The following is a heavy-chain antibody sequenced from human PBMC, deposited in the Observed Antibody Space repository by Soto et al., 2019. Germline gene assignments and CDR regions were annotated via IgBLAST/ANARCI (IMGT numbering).Heavy chain of an antibody. J-gene: IGHJ6*03. V-gene: IGHV4-34*01. CDR2: INHSGST. Sequence: SETLSLTCAVYGGSFSGYYWSWIRQPPGKGLEWIGEINHSGSTNYNPSLKSRVTISVDTSKNQFSLKLSSVTAADTAVYYCAGSYYYYMDVWGKGTTVTV. CDR1: GGSFSGYY. CDR3: AGSYYYYMDV.